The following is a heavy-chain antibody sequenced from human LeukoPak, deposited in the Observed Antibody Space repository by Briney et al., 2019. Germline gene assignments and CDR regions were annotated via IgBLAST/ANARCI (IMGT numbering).Heavy chain of an antibody. D-gene: IGHD3-22*01. CDR2: IIPIFGTA. V-gene: IGHV1-69*05. J-gene: IGHJ4*02. Sequence: ASVKVSCKASGGTFSSYAISWVRQAPGQGLEWMGGIIPIFGTANYAQKFQGRVTMTRDMSTSTVYMELSSLRSEDTAVYYCARDHGRDSSGPGDDYWGQGTLVTVSS. CDR1: GGTFSSYA. CDR3: ARDHGRDSSGPGDDY.